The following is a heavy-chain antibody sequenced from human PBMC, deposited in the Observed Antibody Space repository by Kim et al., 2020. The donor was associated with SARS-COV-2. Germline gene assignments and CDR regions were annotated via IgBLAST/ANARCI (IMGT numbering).Heavy chain of an antibody. J-gene: IGHJ4*02. CDR2: ISSSSSSI. CDR3: ASERTGYTSSSLDY. V-gene: IGHV3-48*02. D-gene: IGHD6-13*01. CDR1: GFTFSSYS. Sequence: GGSLRLSCAASGFTFSSYSMNWVRQVPGKGLEWVSYISSSSSSIYYADSVKGRFTISRDNAKNSLYLQMNSLRDEDTSVYYCASERTGYTSSSLDYWGQGTLVTVSS.